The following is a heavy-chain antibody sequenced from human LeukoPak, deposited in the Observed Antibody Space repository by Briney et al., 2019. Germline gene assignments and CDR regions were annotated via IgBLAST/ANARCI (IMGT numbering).Heavy chain of an antibody. J-gene: IGHJ6*03. D-gene: IGHD6-19*01. V-gene: IGHV1-46*01. CDR1: GYTFTSYY. CDR3: ARDLRYSSGWSASGMDV. CDR2: INPSGGST. Sequence: ASVKVSCKASGYTFTSYYMHWVRQAPGQGLEWMGIINPSGGSTSYAQKFQGRVTMTRDMSTSTVYMELSSLRSEDTAVYYCARDLRYSSGWSASGMDVWGKGTTVTISS.